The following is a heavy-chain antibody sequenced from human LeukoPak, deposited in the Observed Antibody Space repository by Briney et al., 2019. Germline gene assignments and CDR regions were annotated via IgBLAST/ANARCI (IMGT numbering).Heavy chain of an antibody. V-gene: IGHV3-53*01. CDR2: IYSGGST. Sequence: GGSLRLSCAASGFTVSSNYMSWVRQAPGKGLEWVSIIYSGGSTYYADSVKGRFTISRDNSKNTLYLQMNSLRAEDTAVYYCARGGSGWSFYYYYGMDVWGQGTTVTASS. J-gene: IGHJ6*02. D-gene: IGHD6-19*01. CDR3: ARGGSGWSFYYYYGMDV. CDR1: GFTVSSNY.